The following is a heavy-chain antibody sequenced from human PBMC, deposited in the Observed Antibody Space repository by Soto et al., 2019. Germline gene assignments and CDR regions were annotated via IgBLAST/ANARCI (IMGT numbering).Heavy chain of an antibody. CDR2: INAGNGNT. D-gene: IGHD6-13*01. CDR3: ARGLGIAAAGTWEVFDY. J-gene: IGHJ4*02. Sequence: ASVKVSCKASGYTFTSYGISWVRQAPGQRLEWMGWINAGNGNTKYSQKFQGRVTITRDTSASTAYMELSSLRSEDTAVYYCARGLGIAAAGTWEVFDYWGQGTLVTVSS. V-gene: IGHV1-3*01. CDR1: GYTFTSYG.